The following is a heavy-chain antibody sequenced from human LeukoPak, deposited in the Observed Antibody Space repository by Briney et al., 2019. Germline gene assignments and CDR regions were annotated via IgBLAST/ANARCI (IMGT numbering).Heavy chain of an antibody. V-gene: IGHV1-2*02. J-gene: IGHJ4*02. D-gene: IGHD3-22*01. Sequence: ASVKVSCKASGFTFTSSAVQWVRQARGQRLEWMGWINPNSGGTNYAQKFQGRVTMTRDTSISTAYMELSRLRSDDTAVYYCARGRYYDSSGYSLSSYWGQGTLVTVSS. CDR1: GFTFTSSA. CDR3: ARGRYYDSSGYSLSSY. CDR2: INPNSGGT.